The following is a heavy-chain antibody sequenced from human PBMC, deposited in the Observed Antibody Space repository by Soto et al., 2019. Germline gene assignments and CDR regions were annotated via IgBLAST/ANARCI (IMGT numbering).Heavy chain of an antibody. Sequence: QVQLVQSGAEVKKPGSSVKVSCKASGGTFSSYAISWVRQAPGQGLEWMGGIIPIFGTANYAQKFQGRVKITADESTSTDYMELSSLRSEDTAVYYCIAYCGGDCQYWFDPWGQGTLVTVSS. V-gene: IGHV1-69*01. J-gene: IGHJ5*02. D-gene: IGHD2-21*02. CDR2: IIPIFGTA. CDR1: GGTFSSYA. CDR3: IAYCGGDCQYWFDP.